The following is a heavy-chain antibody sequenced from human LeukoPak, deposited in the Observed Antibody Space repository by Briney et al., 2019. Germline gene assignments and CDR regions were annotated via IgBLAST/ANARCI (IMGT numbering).Heavy chain of an antibody. CDR1: GGSISSYY. CDR3: AREEDCSGGICYLGNAFDI. D-gene: IGHD2-15*01. J-gene: IGHJ3*02. V-gene: IGHV4-59*12. CDR2: LYYSGHT. Sequence: SETLSLTCTVSGGSISSYYWSWIRQPPGKGLEWIGYLYYSGHTNYNPSFKSRVTISVDAPKNQFSLMLRSVTHADTSVYYCAREEDCSGGICYLGNAFDIWGQGTMVTVSS.